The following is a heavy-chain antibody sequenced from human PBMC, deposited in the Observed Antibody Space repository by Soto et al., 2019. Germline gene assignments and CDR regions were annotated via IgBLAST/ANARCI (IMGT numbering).Heavy chain of an antibody. Sequence: GGSLRLSCAASGFTFSSYAMTWVRQAPGKGLEWVSAISSSGAYTYYADSVKGRFTISRDNSKNTLYLQMNSLRAEDTAVYYCAKDPLLRSAYYYYMDVWGKGTTVTVSS. J-gene: IGHJ6*03. CDR2: ISSSGAYT. D-gene: IGHD3-3*01. V-gene: IGHV3-23*01. CDR1: GFTFSSYA. CDR3: AKDPLLRSAYYYYMDV.